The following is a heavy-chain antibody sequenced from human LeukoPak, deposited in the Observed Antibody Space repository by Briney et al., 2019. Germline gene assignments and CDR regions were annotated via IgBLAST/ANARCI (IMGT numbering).Heavy chain of an antibody. J-gene: IGHJ5*02. D-gene: IGHD1-14*01. V-gene: IGHV1-2*02. CDR2: INPNSGGT. CDR1: GYTFTCYY. CDR3: ARDLRKLGGTHDWFDP. Sequence: GASVKVACKASGYTFTCYYMHWVRHAPGQGLEWMGWINPNSGGTNYAQKFQGRVTMTRDTSISTAYMELSRLRSDDTAVYYCARDLRKLGGTHDWFDPWGQGTLVTVSS.